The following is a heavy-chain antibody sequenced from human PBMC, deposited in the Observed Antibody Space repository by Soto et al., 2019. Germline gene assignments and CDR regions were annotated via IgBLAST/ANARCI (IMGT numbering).Heavy chain of an antibody. CDR2: ISGSGGST. Sequence: GGSLRLSCAASGFAFSSYAMSWVRPAPGKGLEWVSAISGSGGSTYYADCVKGRFTISRDNSKNTLYLQMNSLRAEDTAVYYCAKAPYGVTFPFDYWGQGTLVTVSP. J-gene: IGHJ4*02. D-gene: IGHD4-4*01. V-gene: IGHV3-23*01. CDR3: AKAPYGVTFPFDY. CDR1: GFAFSSYA.